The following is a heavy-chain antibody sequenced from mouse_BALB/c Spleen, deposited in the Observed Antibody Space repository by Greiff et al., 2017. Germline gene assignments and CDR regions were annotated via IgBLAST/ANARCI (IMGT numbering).Heavy chain of an antibody. CDR1: SYTFTDYA. D-gene: IGHD4-1*01. Sequence: VQLQESGPELVRPGVSVKISCKGSSYTFTDYAMHWVKQSHAKSLEWIGVISTYYGNTNYNQKFKGKATMTVDKSSSTAYMELARLTSEDSAVYYCARGGTGTLYFDYWGQGTTLTVSS. V-gene: IGHV1-67*01. CDR2: ISTYYGNT. J-gene: IGHJ2*01. CDR3: ARGGTGTLYFDY.